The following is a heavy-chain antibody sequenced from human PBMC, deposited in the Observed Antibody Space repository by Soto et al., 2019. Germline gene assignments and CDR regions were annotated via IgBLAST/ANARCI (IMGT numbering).Heavy chain of an antibody. D-gene: IGHD5-18*01. CDR1: CGSISSYY. Sequence: SDTLSLTFTVSCGSISSYYCSWILPPPGKGLEWIGYIYYSGSTNYNPSLKSRVTISVDTSKNQFSLKLSSVTAADTAVYYCARTLYSYGPRFDYWGQGTLVTVSS. CDR3: ARTLYSYGPRFDY. J-gene: IGHJ4*02. V-gene: IGHV4-59*07. CDR2: IYYSGST.